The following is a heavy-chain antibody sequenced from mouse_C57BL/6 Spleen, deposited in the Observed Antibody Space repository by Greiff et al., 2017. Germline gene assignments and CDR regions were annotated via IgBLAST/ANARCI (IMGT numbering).Heavy chain of an antibody. V-gene: IGHV1-59*01. Sequence: QVQLQQPGAELVRPGTSVKLSCKASGYTFTSYWMHWVKQRPGQGLEWIGVIDPSDSYTNYNQKFKGKATLTVDTSSSTAYMQLSSLTSEDSAVYYCAIIHSNYPYYFDYWGQGTTLTVSS. CDR1: GYTFTSYW. CDR3: AIIHSNYPYYFDY. CDR2: IDPSDSYT. D-gene: IGHD2-5*01. J-gene: IGHJ2*01.